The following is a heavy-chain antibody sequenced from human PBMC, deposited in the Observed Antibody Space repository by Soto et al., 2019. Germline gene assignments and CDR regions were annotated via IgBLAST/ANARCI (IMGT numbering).Heavy chain of an antibody. CDR2: ISGSGGSS. CDR1: GFSFNSYA. CDR3: AKGSIEYSASVDY. V-gene: IGHV3-23*01. D-gene: IGHD5-12*01. J-gene: IGHJ4*02. Sequence: EVQLLESGGGLLQPGGSLRLSCSASGFSFNSYAMMWVRQAPGKGLEWVSVISGSGGSSYFADSAKGRFTISRDNSKNMLYLEMNSLRAEDTARYFCAKGSIEYSASVDYWGQGTLVIVSS.